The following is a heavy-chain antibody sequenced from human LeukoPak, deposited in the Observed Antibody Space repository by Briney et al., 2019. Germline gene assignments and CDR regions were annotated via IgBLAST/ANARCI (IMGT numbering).Heavy chain of an antibody. CDR2: VSGSGGST. Sequence: PGGSLRLSCAASGFTFSSYAMSWVRQAPGKGLEWVSAVSGSGGSTYYTDSVKGRFTISRDNSKNTLFLQMNSLRAEDTAVYYCAKVGYQLLYRSFDYWGQGALVTVSS. CDR1: GFTFSSYA. V-gene: IGHV3-23*01. D-gene: IGHD2-2*02. CDR3: AKVGYQLLYRSFDY. J-gene: IGHJ4*02.